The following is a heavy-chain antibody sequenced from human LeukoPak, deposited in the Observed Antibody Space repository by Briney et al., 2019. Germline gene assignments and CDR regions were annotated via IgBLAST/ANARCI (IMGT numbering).Heavy chain of an antibody. Sequence: SVKVSCKASGGTFSSYAISWVRRAPGQGLEWMGGIIPIFGTANYAQKFQGRVTITADESTSTAYMELSSLRSEDTAVYYCARGPDYGDYEGPNFDYWGQGTLVTVSS. CDR2: IIPIFGTA. V-gene: IGHV1-69*13. CDR1: GGTFSSYA. CDR3: ARGPDYGDYEGPNFDY. J-gene: IGHJ4*02. D-gene: IGHD4-17*01.